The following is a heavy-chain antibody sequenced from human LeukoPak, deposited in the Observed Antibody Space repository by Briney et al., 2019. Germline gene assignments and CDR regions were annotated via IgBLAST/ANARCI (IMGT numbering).Heavy chain of an antibody. CDR2: IDSDGSST. D-gene: IGHD3-22*01. CDR1: GFTISDHW. V-gene: IGHV3-74*01. Sequence: GGSLRLSCAASGFTISDHWMLWVRQAPGKGPVWVSRIDSDGSSTTYADSVKGRFTISRDNAKNSLYLQMNSLRAEDTAVYYCARDEAYYYDSSGVDYWGQGTLVTVSS. CDR3: ARDEAYYYDSSGVDY. J-gene: IGHJ4*02.